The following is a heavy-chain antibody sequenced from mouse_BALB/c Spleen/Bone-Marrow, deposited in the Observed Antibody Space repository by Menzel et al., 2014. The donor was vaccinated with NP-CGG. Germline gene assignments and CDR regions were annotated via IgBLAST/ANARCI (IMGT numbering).Heavy chain of an antibody. CDR2: ISSGGST. CDR3: ARWYYGSGFAY. Sequence: DVMLVESGGGLVKPGGSLKLSCAASGFTFSSYAMSWVRQTPEKRLEWVASISSGGSTYYPDSVKGRFTISRDNARNILYLQMSSLRSEDTAMYYCARWYYGSGFAYWGQGTLVTVS. D-gene: IGHD1-1*01. CDR1: GFTFSSYA. J-gene: IGHJ3*01. V-gene: IGHV5-6-5*01.